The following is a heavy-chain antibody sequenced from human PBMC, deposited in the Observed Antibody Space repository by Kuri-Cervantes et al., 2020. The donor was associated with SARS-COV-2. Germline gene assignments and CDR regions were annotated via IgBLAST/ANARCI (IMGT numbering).Heavy chain of an antibody. CDR2: ISSNGGST. CDR1: GITLSSYA. D-gene: IGHD3-22*01. J-gene: IGHJ3*02. CDR3: VKFRRITMKVAFDI. Sequence: GESLKISCSASGITLSSYAKHWVRQAPGKGLEYVSAISSNGGSTYYADSVKGRFTISRDNSKNTLYLQMSSLRAEDTAVYYCVKFRRITMKVAFDIWGQGTMVTVSS. V-gene: IGHV3-64D*06.